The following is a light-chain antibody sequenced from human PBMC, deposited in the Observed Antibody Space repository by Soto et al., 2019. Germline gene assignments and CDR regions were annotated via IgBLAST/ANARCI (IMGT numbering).Light chain of an antibody. CDR2: GAS. CDR3: QQHNNWPPWT. J-gene: IGKJ1*01. V-gene: IGKV3-15*01. CDR1: QSVSSN. Sequence: EIVMTQSPATLSVSPGERATLSCRASQSVSSNLAWYQQKPGQAPRLLMYGASTRATGIPDRFIGSGSGTDFTLTISSLQSEDFAVYYCQQHNNWPPWTFGQGTKVEIK.